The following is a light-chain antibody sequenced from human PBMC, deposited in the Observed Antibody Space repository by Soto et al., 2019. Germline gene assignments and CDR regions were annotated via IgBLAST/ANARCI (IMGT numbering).Light chain of an antibody. V-gene: IGLV2-11*01. CDR3: CSYAGNYTWV. CDR1: SSDIGDYNY. J-gene: IGLJ3*02. CDR2: DVS. Sequence: QFALTQPRSVSGSPGQSVTISCTGTSSDIGDYNYVSWYQQHPGKAPKLMISDVSKRPSGVPDRFSGSKSGNTASLTISGLQAEDEADYYCCSYAGNYTWVFGGGTKLTVL.